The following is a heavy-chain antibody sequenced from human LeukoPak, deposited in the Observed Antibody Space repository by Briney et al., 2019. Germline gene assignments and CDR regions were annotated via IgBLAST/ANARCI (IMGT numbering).Heavy chain of an antibody. V-gene: IGHV3-23*01. D-gene: IGHD1-26*01. CDR2: ISGSGGST. Sequence: GGSLRLSCAAPGFTFSSYAMSWVRQAPGRGLEWVSAISGSGGSTYYADSVKGRFTISRDNSKNTLYLQMNSLRAEDTAVYYCAKDVPSGSYYPYYFDYWGQGTLVTVSS. CDR3: AKDVPSGSYYPYYFDY. J-gene: IGHJ4*02. CDR1: GFTFSSYA.